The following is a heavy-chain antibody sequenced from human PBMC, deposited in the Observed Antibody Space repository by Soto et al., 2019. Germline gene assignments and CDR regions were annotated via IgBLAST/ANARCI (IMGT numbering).Heavy chain of an antibody. CDR2: ISSDGSNK. Sequence: QVPLVESGGGVVQPGRSLRLSCAASGFTFSSYGMHWVRQAPGKGLEWVEAISSDGSNKYYADSMEGRFTISRDNSKNALYLQMNSLRAEDTAVYYCVADYVATDTFDIWGQGTMVTVSS. CDR3: VADYVATDTFDI. CDR1: GFTFSSYG. J-gene: IGHJ3*02. D-gene: IGHD3-10*02. V-gene: IGHV3-30*03.